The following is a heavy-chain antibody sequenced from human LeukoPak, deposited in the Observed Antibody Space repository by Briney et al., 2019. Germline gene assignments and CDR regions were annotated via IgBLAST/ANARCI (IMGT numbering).Heavy chain of an antibody. J-gene: IGHJ4*02. CDR2: IHNSGST. V-gene: IGHV4-59*01. CDR3: PTSGGVVTQFDY. Sequence: SETLSLTCTVSGGSISSDYWSWIRQPPGQGLEWIGYIHNSGSTNYNPSLKSRVTTLVDTSKNQFSLKLGSVTAADSAVYYCPTSGGVVTQFDYWGQGTLVTVSS. CDR1: GGSISSDY. D-gene: IGHD3-22*01.